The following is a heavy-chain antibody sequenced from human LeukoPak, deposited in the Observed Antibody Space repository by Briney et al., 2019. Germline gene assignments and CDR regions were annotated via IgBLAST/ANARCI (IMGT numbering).Heavy chain of an antibody. D-gene: IGHD3-3*01. Sequence: PGGSLRLSCATSGFTLNNYAMNWVRQAPGKGLEWVSAIGDSGVSTYYADSVKGRFTISRDNFKNTLYLQMNSLRAEDTAVYYCAKDKGSGYYRFDYWGQGTQVTVSS. CDR2: IGDSGVST. CDR3: AKDKGSGYYRFDY. J-gene: IGHJ4*02. V-gene: IGHV3-23*01. CDR1: GFTLNNYA.